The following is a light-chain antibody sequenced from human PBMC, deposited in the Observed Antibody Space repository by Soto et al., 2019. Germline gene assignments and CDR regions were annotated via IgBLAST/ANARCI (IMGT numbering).Light chain of an antibody. J-gene: IGKJ1*01. CDR2: GAS. CDR3: QQYNNWPS. CDR1: QSVSSN. V-gene: IGKV3-15*01. Sequence: EIVMTQSPATLSVSPGERATLSCRASQSVSSNLAWYQQKPGQAPRLLIYGASTRATVIPARFGGSGSGTEFTLTISSLQSEDFAVYYCQQYNNWPSFGQGTKV.